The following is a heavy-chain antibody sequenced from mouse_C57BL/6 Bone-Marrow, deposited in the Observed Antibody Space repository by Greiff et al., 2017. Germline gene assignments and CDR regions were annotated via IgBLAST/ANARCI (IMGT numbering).Heavy chain of an antibody. J-gene: IGHJ2*01. D-gene: IGHD1-1*01. CDR2: IRLKSDNYAT. Sequence: EVHLVESGGGLVQPGGSMKLSCVASGFTFSNYWMNWVRQSPEKGLEWVAQIRLKSDNYATHYAESVKGRFTISRDDSKSSVYLQMNNLRAEDTGIYYCTGGTTVTDYWGQGTTLTVSS. CDR3: TGGTTVTDY. CDR1: GFTFSNYW. V-gene: IGHV6-3*01.